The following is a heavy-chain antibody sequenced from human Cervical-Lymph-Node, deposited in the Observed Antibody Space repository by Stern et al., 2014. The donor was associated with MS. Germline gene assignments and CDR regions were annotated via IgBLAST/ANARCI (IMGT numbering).Heavy chain of an antibody. V-gene: IGHV5-51*03. Sequence: QLVQSGAEVKEPGESLKISCKASGYIFTNYWIGWVREMPGKGLEWMGIIYPGDSDTRYSPSFRGQVIISADKSIGTAYLQWSSLKASDTAIYYCARGAPPDYWGQGTEVTVAS. CDR2: IYPGDSDT. CDR1: GYIFTNYW. D-gene: IGHD3-10*01. J-gene: IGHJ4*02. CDR3: ARGAPPDY.